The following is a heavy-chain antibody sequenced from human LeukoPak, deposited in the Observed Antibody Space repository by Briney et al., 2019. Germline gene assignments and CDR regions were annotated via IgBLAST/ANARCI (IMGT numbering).Heavy chain of an antibody. Sequence: GGSLRLSCAASGFIFGSSAMSWLRQAPGKGLQWVSTITGRGDNTYYADSLKGRFSISRDNSKDTLYLLMNSLSADDTATYYRAKDHVGTITLRYFDSWGQGTLVSISS. V-gene: IGHV3-23*01. CDR1: GFIFGSSA. D-gene: IGHD1-26*01. J-gene: IGHJ4*02. CDR3: AKDHVGTITLRYFDS. CDR2: ITGRGDNT.